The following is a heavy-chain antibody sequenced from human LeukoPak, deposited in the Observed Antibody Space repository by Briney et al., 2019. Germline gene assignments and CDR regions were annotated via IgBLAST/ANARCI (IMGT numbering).Heavy chain of an antibody. CDR2: INPNSGGT. D-gene: IGHD3-9*01. Sequence: GASVTVSFTASGYIFTVYYIHWVRQAPGLGLEWMGWINPNSGGTTYAQKLQGRITMTADTSISRVYMELRRLRSDNTAVYYCARASILTGSAFDHWGQGTLVTVSS. CDR3: ARASILTGSAFDH. J-gene: IGHJ5*02. V-gene: IGHV1-2*02. CDR1: GYIFTVYY.